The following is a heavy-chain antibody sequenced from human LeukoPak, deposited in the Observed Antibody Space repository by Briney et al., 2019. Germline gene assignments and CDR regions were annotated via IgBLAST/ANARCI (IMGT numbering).Heavy chain of an antibody. Sequence: ASVKVSFKASGFTFTNYYMHWVRQAPGQGLEWMGLISPTGSSTNYAQKLRGRVTMTRDTSTTTVYMELSSLRSEDTAVYYCAREESGGYFDYWGQGTLVTVSS. CDR1: GFTFTNYY. CDR3: AREESGGYFDY. J-gene: IGHJ4*02. CDR2: ISPTGSST. D-gene: IGHD2-8*02. V-gene: IGHV1-46*01.